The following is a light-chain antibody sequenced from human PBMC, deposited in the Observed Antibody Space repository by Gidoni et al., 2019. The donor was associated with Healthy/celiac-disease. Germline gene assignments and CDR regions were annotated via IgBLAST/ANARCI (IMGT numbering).Light chain of an antibody. CDR3: QQRSNWPFT. CDR1: QSVSSY. CDR2: DAS. J-gene: IGKJ4*01. Sequence: EIVLTQSPSTLSLSPGERATLSCRASQSVSSYLAWYQQKPGQAPRFLIYDASNRATGIPARFSGSGSGTDVTLTISSLEPEDFAVYYCQQRSNWPFTFGGGTKVEIK. V-gene: IGKV3-11*01.